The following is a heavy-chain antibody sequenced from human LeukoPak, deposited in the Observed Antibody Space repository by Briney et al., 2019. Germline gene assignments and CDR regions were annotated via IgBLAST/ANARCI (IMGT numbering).Heavy chain of an antibody. D-gene: IGHD2-15*01. J-gene: IGHJ3*02. CDR1: GFTFSSYS. CDR3: ARVIDRYCSGGSCTAFDI. CDR2: ISSSSSYI. V-gene: IGHV3-21*01. Sequence: PGGSLRLSCAASGFTFSSYSMNRVRQAPGKGLEWVSSISSSSSYIYYADSVKGRFTISRDNAKNSLYLQMNSLRAEDTAVYYCARVIDRYCSGGSCTAFDIWGQGTMVTVSS.